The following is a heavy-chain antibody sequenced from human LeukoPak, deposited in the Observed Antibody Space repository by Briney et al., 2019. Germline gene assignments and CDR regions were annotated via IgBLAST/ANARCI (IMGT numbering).Heavy chain of an antibody. V-gene: IGHV3-30*18. CDR1: GFTFSSYG. Sequence: SGGSLRLSCAASGFTFSSYGMHWVRQAPGKGLEWVAVISYDGSNKYYADSVEGRFTISRDNSKNTLYLQMNSLRAEDTAVYYCAKDRDQLWLHQDFDYWGQGTLVTVSS. CDR2: ISYDGSNK. J-gene: IGHJ4*02. D-gene: IGHD5-18*01. CDR3: AKDRDQLWLHQDFDY.